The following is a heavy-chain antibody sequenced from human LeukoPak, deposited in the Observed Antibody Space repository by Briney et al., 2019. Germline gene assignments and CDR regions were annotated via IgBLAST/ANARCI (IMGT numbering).Heavy chain of an antibody. V-gene: IGHV1-8*03. CDR2: MNPKSGDT. J-gene: IGHJ3*02. Sequence: GASVKVSCKASGYSFTNYDINWVRQATGQGLEWMGWMNPKSGDTGYSQKFQGRVFITRDTSISTAYMELSSLTSEDTAVYYCARRLGLRWDLQAFDIWGQGTMVTVSS. D-gene: IGHD4-23*01. CDR3: ARRLGLRWDLQAFDI. CDR1: GYSFTNYD.